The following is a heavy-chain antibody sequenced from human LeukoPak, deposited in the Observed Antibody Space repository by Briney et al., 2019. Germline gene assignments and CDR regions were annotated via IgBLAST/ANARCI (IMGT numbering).Heavy chain of an antibody. CDR1: GFTFDDCA. J-gene: IGHJ4*01. V-gene: IGHV3-9*01. CDR3: AKGRDGGNDDYFDY. D-gene: IGHD4-23*01. Sequence: GGSLRLSCAASGFTFDDCAMHWVRQAPGKGLEWVSGISWNSGKIGYADSVKGRFTISRDNAKNSLYLQMNSLRAEDTALYYCAKGRDGGNDDYFDYWGQGTLVTVSS. CDR2: ISWNSGKI.